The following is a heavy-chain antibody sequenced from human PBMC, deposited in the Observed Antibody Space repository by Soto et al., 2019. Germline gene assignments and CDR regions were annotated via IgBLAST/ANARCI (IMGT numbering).Heavy chain of an antibody. CDR3: ARDSGSYSYGMDV. D-gene: IGHD3-10*01. CDR2: IYYSGST. J-gene: IGHJ6*02. V-gene: IGHV4-30-4*01. Sequence: SETLSLTCTVSGGSISSGDYYWSWIRQPPGKGLEWIGYIYYSGSTYYNPFLKSRVTISVDTSKNQFSLKLSSVTAADTAVYYCARDSGSYSYGMDVWGQGTTVTVSS. CDR1: GGSISSGDYY.